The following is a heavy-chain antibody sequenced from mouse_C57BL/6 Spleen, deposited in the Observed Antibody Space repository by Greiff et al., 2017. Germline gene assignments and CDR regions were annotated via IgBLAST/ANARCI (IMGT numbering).Heavy chain of an antibody. CDR2: IDPSDSYT. CDR1: GYTFTSYW. V-gene: IGHV1-50*01. D-gene: IGHD2-5*01. CDR3: ARAGYSNFFAY. J-gene: IGHJ3*01. Sequence: QVHVKQPGAELVKPGASVKLSCKASGYTFTSYWMQWVKQRPGQGLEWIGEIDPSDSYTNYNQKFKGKATLTVDTSSSTAYMQLSSLTSEDSAVYYCARAGYSNFFAYWGQGTLVTVSA.